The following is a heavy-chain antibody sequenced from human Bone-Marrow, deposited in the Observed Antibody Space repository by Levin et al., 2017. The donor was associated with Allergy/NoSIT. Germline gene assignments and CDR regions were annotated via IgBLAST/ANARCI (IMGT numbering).Heavy chain of an antibody. CDR2: TILLLGVA. Sequence: KISCQASGGTFSSYGISWVRQAPGQGLEWMGRTILLLGVANYALKFQGRVTITADKSTATAYMELSSLRSEDTAVYYCATVEADLDYGMEVWGQGTTVTVSS. J-gene: IGHJ6*02. V-gene: IGHV1-69*04. CDR3: ATVEADLDYGMEV. CDR1: GGTFSSYG. D-gene: IGHD3-3*01.